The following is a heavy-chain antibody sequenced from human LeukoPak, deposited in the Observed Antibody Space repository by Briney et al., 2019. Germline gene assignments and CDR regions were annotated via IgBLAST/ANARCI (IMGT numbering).Heavy chain of an antibody. J-gene: IGHJ4*02. CDR1: GFTFSSYW. CDR3: ARDTGGGYSCYDC. CDR2: IKQDGSEK. V-gene: IGHV3-7*01. Sequence: GGSLRLSRAASGFTFSSYWMTWIRQAAGKGLEWVANIKQDGSEKYYVDSVKGRFTISRDNAKNSLYLQMNSLRAEDTAVYYCARDTGGGYSCYDCWGQGTLVTVSS. D-gene: IGHD5-18*01.